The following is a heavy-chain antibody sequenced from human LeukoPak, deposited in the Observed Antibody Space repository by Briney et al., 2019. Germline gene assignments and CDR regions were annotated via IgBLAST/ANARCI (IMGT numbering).Heavy chain of an antibody. D-gene: IGHD2-15*01. J-gene: IGHJ4*02. V-gene: IGHV4-4*02. CDR2: IYQTGST. Sequence: SGTLSLTCAVSGGSISSSNWWSRVRQPPGKGLVWIGEIYQTGSTSYNPSLKSRVTISADKSNNQYSLKLTSATAADTAVYYCARRHCTGGNCYSINFDSWGQGILVAVSP. CDR3: ARRHCTGGNCYSINFDS. CDR1: GGSISSSNW.